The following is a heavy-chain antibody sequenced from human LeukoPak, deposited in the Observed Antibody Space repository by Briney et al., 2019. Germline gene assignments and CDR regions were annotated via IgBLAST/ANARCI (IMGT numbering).Heavy chain of an antibody. CDR2: INPNSGGT. Sequence: ASVKVSCKASGYTFTGYYMHWVRQAPGQGLEWMGWINPNSGGTNYAQKFQGRVTMARDTSISTAYMELSRLRSDDTAVYYCARDEAVAGLTHDFDYWGQGTLVTVSS. J-gene: IGHJ4*02. V-gene: IGHV1-2*02. CDR1: GYTFTGYY. CDR3: ARDEAVAGLTHDFDY. D-gene: IGHD6-19*01.